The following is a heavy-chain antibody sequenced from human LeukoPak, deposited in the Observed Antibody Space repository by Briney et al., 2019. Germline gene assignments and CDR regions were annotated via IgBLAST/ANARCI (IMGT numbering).Heavy chain of an antibody. CDR1: GFTFSNYE. CDR2: ISSRGSTI. Sequence: GGSLRLSCAASGFTFSNYEMNWVRQAPGKGLQWVSYISSRGSTIYYADAVKGRFTTSRDNAKNSLYLQMNSLRAEDTAVYYCARPSPSGIYPRGVFDIWGQGTMVTVSS. CDR3: ARPSPSGIYPRGVFDI. D-gene: IGHD1-26*01. J-gene: IGHJ3*02. V-gene: IGHV3-48*03.